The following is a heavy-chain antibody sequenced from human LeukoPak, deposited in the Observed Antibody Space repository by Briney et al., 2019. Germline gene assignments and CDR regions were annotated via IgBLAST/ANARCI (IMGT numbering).Heavy chain of an antibody. CDR2: ISYSGST. V-gene: IGHV4-59*08. J-gene: IGHJ4*02. D-gene: IGHD3-22*01. Sequence: SETLSLTCTVSGVSISSYYWSWIWQPPGMGLEWLGYISYSGSTNYNPSLVGRVTISLDTSKNQFSLKLTSVTAADTAVYYCARQHRSGYYYFDYWGQGTLVTVSS. CDR1: GVSISSYY. CDR3: ARQHRSGYYYFDY.